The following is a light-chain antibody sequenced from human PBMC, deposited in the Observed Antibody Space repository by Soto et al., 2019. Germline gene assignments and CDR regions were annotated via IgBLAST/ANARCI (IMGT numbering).Light chain of an antibody. J-gene: IGKJ1*01. Sequence: EVVMTQSPANLSVSPGAGATLSCWASQPVSDKLAWYQQKPGQAPRLLIYGASARALGIPARFSGSGSGTDFTLTISGLEPEDLAVYYCQQYGYSPPWTFGQGTKVEI. V-gene: IGKV3-15*01. CDR3: QQYGYSPPWT. CDR1: QPVSDK. CDR2: GAS.